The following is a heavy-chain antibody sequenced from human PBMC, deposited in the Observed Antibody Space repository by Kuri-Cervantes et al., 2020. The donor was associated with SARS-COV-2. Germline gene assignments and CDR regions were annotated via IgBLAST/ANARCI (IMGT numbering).Heavy chain of an antibody. CDR2: ISSSGSTI. CDR3: APRGEGSGFDY. CDR1: GFTFSSYA. D-gene: IGHD3-16*01. Sequence: GGSLRLSCAASGFTFSSYAMNWVRQAPGKGLEWVSHISSSGSTIYYADSVKGRFTISRDNAKNSLYLQMNSLRAEDTAVYYCAPRGEGSGFDYWGQGTLVTVSS. J-gene: IGHJ4*02. V-gene: IGHV3-48*03.